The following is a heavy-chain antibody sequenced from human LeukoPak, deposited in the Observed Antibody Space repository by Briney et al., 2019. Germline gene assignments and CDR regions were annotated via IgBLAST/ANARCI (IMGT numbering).Heavy chain of an antibody. CDR3: ARDPSNSNGYHAHFDS. Sequence: GASVKVSCKASGYTFSNHGISWVRQAPGQGLEWMGWISCYNGDTMYAQSVQGRVTMTKDTSTRTAYMELRSLRSDDTAMYYCARDPSNSNGYHAHFDSWGQGTLVTVSS. J-gene: IGHJ4*02. CDR1: GYTFSNHG. CDR2: ISCYNGDT. V-gene: IGHV1-18*01. D-gene: IGHD3-22*01.